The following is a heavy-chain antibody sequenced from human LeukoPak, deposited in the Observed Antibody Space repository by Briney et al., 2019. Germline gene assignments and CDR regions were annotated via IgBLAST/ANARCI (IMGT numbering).Heavy chain of an antibody. V-gene: IGHV3-21*01. CDR2: ISSSSSYI. J-gene: IGHJ4*02. CDR3: ARDYSGGTEPFDY. D-gene: IGHD2-15*01. Sequence: GGSLRLSCAASGFTFSSYSMNWVRQAPGKGLEWVSSISSSSSYIYYADSVKGRFTISRDNAKNSLYLQMNSLRAEDTAVYYCARDYSGGTEPFDYWGQGTLVTVSS. CDR1: GFTFSSYS.